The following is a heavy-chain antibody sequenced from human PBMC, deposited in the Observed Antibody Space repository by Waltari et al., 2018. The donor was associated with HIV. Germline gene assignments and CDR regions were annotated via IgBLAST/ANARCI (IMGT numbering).Heavy chain of an antibody. D-gene: IGHD2-15*01. Sequence: QVQLVESGGGVVQPGRPLSLSCEASHLTFSSFAVHWVRRAPGKGLEWVAVISYFGIKKYYADSVRGRFTISRDNSKNTLYLQMNSLRAEDTAVYYCAREVVPYYFDYWGQGTLVTVSS. CDR1: HLTFSSFA. CDR2: ISYFGIKK. V-gene: IGHV3-30*01. CDR3: AREVVPYYFDY. J-gene: IGHJ4*02.